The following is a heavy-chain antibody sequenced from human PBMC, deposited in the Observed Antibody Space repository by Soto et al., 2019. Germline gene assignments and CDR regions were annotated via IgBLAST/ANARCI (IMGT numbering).Heavy chain of an antibody. CDR1: GSPFSTYG. J-gene: IGHJ4*02. CDR2: ISNGGNYI. D-gene: IGHD2-15*01. CDR3: ARDGSAGCSIRY. V-gene: IGHV3-21*01. Sequence: EVQVVESGGGLVKPGGSLRLSCTSSGSPFSTYGMNWVRQAPGKGLEWVSSISNGGNYIYYADSVQGRSTISRDNAKTSLYLQMSSLRAEDTAVYFCARDGSAGCSIRYWGQGPLVTVSS.